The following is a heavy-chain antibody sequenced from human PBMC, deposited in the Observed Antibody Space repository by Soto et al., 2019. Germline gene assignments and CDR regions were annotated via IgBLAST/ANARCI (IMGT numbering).Heavy chain of an antibody. CDR1: GDSCTSYW. CDR3: ARRDYGPPIPHCGMDV. V-gene: IGHV5-51*01. Sequence: GESLKISCKGAGDSCTSYWIGWVRQMPGKGLEWMGIIYPGDSDTRYSPSFQGQVTISVDKSISTAYLQWSSLRASDTAMYYCARRDYGPPIPHCGMDVWGQGTTVTVSS. J-gene: IGHJ6*02. CDR2: IYPGDSDT. D-gene: IGHD4-17*01.